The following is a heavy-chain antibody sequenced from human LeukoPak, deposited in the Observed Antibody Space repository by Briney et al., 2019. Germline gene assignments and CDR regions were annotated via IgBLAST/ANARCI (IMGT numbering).Heavy chain of an antibody. J-gene: IGHJ4*02. V-gene: IGHV4-34*01. CDR2: INHSGST. D-gene: IGHD6-6*01. Sequence: PSETLSLTCAVYGGSFSGYYWSWIRQPPGKGLEWIGEINHSGSTNYNPSLKSRVTISVDTSKNQFSLKLSSVTAADTAVYYCARLATRYSSSSEGFDYWGQGTLVTVSS. CDR1: GGSFSGYY. CDR3: ARLATRYSSSSEGFDY.